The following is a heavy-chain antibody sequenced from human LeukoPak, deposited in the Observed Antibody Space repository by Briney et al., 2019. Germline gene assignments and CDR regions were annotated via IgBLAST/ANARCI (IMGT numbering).Heavy chain of an antibody. CDR3: ARGAWGSSWYYFDY. V-gene: IGHV3-21*01. Sequence: PGGSLRLSCAASGFNLSSDGMNWVRQAPGKGLEWVSSISFSSSYIYYADSVKGRFTISRDNAKNSLYLQMSSLRAEDTAVYYCARGAWGSSWYYFDYWGQGTLVTVSS. D-gene: IGHD6-13*01. CDR2: ISFSSSYI. J-gene: IGHJ4*02. CDR1: GFNLSSDG.